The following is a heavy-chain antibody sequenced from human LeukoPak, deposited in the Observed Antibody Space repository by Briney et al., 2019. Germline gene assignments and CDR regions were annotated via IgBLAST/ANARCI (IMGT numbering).Heavy chain of an antibody. CDR1: GYTFTSYY. CDR2: INPSGGST. V-gene: IGHV1-46*01. Sequence: ASVKVSCKASGYTFTSYYMHWVRQAPGQGLEWMGIINPSGGSTSYAQKLQGRVTMTTDTSTSTAYMELRSLRSDDTAVYYCARGYGITMIVVVPHFDYWGQGTLVTVSS. J-gene: IGHJ4*02. CDR3: ARGYGITMIVVVPHFDY. D-gene: IGHD3-22*01.